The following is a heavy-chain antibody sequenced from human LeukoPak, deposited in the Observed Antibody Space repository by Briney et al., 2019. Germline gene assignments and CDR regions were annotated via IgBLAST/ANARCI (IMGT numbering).Heavy chain of an antibody. Sequence: PRASVKVSCKASGYTFTSYDINWVRQATGQGLEWMGWISAYNGNTNYAQKLQGRVTMTTDTSTSTAYMELRSLRSDDTAVYYCARPIMYYYDSSGYPQPYLDYWGQGTLVTVSS. J-gene: IGHJ4*02. D-gene: IGHD3-22*01. V-gene: IGHV1-18*01. CDR1: GYTFTSYD. CDR2: ISAYNGNT. CDR3: ARPIMYYYDSSGYPQPYLDY.